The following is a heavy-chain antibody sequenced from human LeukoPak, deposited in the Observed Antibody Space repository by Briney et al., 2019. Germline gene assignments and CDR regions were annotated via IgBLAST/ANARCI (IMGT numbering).Heavy chain of an antibody. V-gene: IGHV5-51*01. D-gene: IGHD3-22*01. CDR3: ARQSKFADYSS. J-gene: IGHJ4*02. Sequence: GASLQISCTGAGYNFTCYWIGWVRPMPGKGLEWMGSIYTSDSDTEYSPSFQGQVTISADKYINTAYLQWGSLKASDTAIYYCARQSKFADYSSWGQGTLVTVSS. CDR2: IYTSDSDT. CDR1: GYNFTCYW.